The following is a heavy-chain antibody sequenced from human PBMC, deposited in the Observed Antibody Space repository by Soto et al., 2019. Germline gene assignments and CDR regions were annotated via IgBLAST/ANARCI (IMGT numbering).Heavy chain of an antibody. V-gene: IGHV4-30-2*01. CDR2: IYHSGST. CDR1: GGSISSGGYS. Sequence: SETLSLTCAVSGGSISSGGYSWSWIRQPPGKGLEWIGYIYHSGSTYYNPSLKSRVTISVDRSKNQFSLKLSSVTAADTAVYYCARDHYDFWSGYPNWFDPWGQGTLVTVSS. D-gene: IGHD3-3*01. CDR3: ARDHYDFWSGYPNWFDP. J-gene: IGHJ5*02.